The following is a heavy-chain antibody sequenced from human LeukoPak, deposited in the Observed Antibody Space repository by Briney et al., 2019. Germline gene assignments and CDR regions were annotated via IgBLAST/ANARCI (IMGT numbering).Heavy chain of an antibody. V-gene: IGHV3-23*01. CDR3: AKEFYDILTGYYRRGQVYYFDY. Sequence: HPGGSLRLSCAASGFTFSSYAMSWVRQAPGKGLEWVSANSGSRGSTYYADSVKGRFTISRDNSKNTLYLQMNSLRAEDTAVYYCAKEFYDILTGYYRRGQVYYFDYWGQGTLVTVSS. D-gene: IGHD3-9*01. J-gene: IGHJ4*02. CDR2: NSGSRGST. CDR1: GFTFSSYA.